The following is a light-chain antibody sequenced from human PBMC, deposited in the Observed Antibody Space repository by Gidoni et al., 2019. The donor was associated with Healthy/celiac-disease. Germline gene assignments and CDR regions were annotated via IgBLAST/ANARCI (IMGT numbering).Light chain of an antibody. CDR1: KLGDKY. Sequence: SYELTQPHSVYVSPGQTASITCSGYKLGDKYACWYQQKPGQSPVLVIYQDSKRPSGIPDRFSGSNSGNTATLTISGPQAMDEADYYCQAWDSSIVVFGGGTKLTVL. CDR3: QAWDSSIVV. J-gene: IGLJ2*01. CDR2: QDS. V-gene: IGLV3-1*01.